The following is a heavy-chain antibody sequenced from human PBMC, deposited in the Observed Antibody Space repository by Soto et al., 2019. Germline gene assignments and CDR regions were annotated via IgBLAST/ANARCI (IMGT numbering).Heavy chain of an antibody. J-gene: IGHJ3*02. Sequence: PGESLKISCKGSGYSFTSYWISWVRQMPGKGLEWMGRIDPSDSDTKYSPSLQGQVTISADKSINTAYLQWSSLKASDTAMYYCARRPDAFDIWGQGTMVTVSS. CDR2: IDPSDSDT. V-gene: IGHV5-10-1*04. CDR3: ARRPDAFDI. CDR1: GYSFTSYW.